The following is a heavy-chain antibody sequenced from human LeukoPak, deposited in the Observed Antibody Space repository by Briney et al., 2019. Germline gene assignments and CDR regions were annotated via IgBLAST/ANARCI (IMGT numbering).Heavy chain of an antibody. Sequence: GGSLRLSCTPSGFTFSTYGMHGARQAPGKGLEGVAVIWYDGRNKYYADSVKGRVTISRDNSKNTLYLQMNSLRSEDTAVYYCAKDQGRFGSYAAILDYWGQGTLVTVSS. CDR3: AKDQGRFGSYAAILDY. D-gene: IGHD1-26*01. CDR2: IWYDGRNK. J-gene: IGHJ4*02. V-gene: IGHV3-33*06. CDR1: GFTFSTYG.